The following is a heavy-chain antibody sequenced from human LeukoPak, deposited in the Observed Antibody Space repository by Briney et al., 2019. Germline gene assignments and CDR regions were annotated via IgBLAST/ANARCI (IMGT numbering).Heavy chain of an antibody. CDR3: ARVGKYDILTGYYGKGIDY. Sequence: ASVKVSCKASGYTFTSYDINWVRQATGQGLEWMGWMNPNSGNTGYAQKFQGRVTMTRNTSISTAYMELSSLRSEDTAVYYCARVGKYDILTGYYGKGIDYWGQGTLVTVSS. J-gene: IGHJ4*02. D-gene: IGHD3-9*01. V-gene: IGHV1-8*01. CDR1: GYTFTSYD. CDR2: MNPNSGNT.